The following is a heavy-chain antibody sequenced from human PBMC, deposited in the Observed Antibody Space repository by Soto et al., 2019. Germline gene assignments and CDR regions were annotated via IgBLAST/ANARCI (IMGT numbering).Heavy chain of an antibody. Sequence: EVQLLESGGGLVQPGGSLRLSCAASGFTFSSYAMSWVRQAPGKGLEWVSAISGSGGSTYYADSVKGRFTISRDNSKNTLYLQMNSLRAEDTAVYYCAKCPVLLWFGDENWFDPLGQGTLVTVSS. CDR3: AKCPVLLWFGDENWFDP. J-gene: IGHJ5*02. D-gene: IGHD3-10*01. V-gene: IGHV3-23*01. CDR1: GFTFSSYA. CDR2: ISGSGGST.